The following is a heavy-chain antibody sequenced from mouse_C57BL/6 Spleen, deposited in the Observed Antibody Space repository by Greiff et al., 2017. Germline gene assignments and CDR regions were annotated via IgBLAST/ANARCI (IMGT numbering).Heavy chain of an antibody. CDR3: ARDPYGSSYGGWYFDV. CDR2: INPSTGGT. D-gene: IGHD1-1*01. V-gene: IGHV1-42*01. J-gene: IGHJ1*03. Sequence: EVQLQQSGPELVKPGASVKISCKASGYSFTGYYMNWVKQSPEKSLEWIGEINPSTGGTTYNQKFKAKATLTVDKSSSTAYMQLKSLTSEDSAVYYCARDPYGSSYGGWYFDVWGTGTTVTVSS. CDR1: GYSFTGYY.